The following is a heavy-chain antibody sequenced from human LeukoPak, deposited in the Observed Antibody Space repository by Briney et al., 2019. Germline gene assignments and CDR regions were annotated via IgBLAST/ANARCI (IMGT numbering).Heavy chain of an antibody. CDR3: ARGREYSSGWYGY. J-gene: IGHJ4*02. CDR1: GYSISSGYY. CDR2: IYHSGST. V-gene: IGHV4-38-2*01. D-gene: IGHD6-19*01. Sequence: SETLSLTCAVSGYSISSGYYWGWIRQPPGKGLEWIGSIYHSGSTYYNPSLKSRVTISVDTSKNQFSLKLSSVTAADTAVYYCARGREYSSGWYGYWGQGTLVTVSS.